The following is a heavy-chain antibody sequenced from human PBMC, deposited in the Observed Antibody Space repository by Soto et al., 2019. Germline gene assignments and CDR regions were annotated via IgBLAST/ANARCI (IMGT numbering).Heavy chain of an antibody. J-gene: IGHJ3*02. V-gene: IGHV3-33*01. Sequence: GGSLRLSCAASGFTFSSYGMHWVRQAPGKGLEWVAVIWYDGSNKYYAGSVKGRFTISRDNSKNTLYLQMNSLRAEDTAVYYCARDTGYCSGGSCYPGAFDIWGQGTMVTVSS. CDR3: ARDTGYCSGGSCYPGAFDI. CDR1: GFTFSSYG. D-gene: IGHD2-15*01. CDR2: IWYDGSNK.